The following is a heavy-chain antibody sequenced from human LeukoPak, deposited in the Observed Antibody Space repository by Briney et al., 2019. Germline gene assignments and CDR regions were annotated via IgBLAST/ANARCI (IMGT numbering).Heavy chain of an antibody. CDR3: ARALRFSGFDP. V-gene: IGHV4-61*02. CDR2: IYTSGST. CDR1: GGSISSGSYY. J-gene: IGHJ5*02. Sequence: SQTLSLTCTVSGGSISSGSYYWSWIRQPAGKGLEWIGRIYTSGSTNYNPSLKSRVTMSVDTSKNQFSLKLSSVTAADTAVYYCARALRFSGFDPWGQGTLVTVSS. D-gene: IGHD3-3*01.